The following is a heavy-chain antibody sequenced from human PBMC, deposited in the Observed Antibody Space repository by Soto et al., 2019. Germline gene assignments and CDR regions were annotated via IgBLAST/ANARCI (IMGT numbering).Heavy chain of an antibody. Sequence: ASVKVSCKASGYTFTSYGISWVRQAPGQGLEWMGWISAYNGNTNYAQKLQGRVTMTTDTSTSTAYMELRSLRSDDTAVYYCARDGENDKPIFGVAPRFTRDYWGQGTLVTVSS. J-gene: IGHJ4*02. CDR2: ISAYNGNT. V-gene: IGHV1-18*01. CDR1: GYTFTSYG. D-gene: IGHD3-3*01. CDR3: ARDGENDKPIFGVAPRFTRDY.